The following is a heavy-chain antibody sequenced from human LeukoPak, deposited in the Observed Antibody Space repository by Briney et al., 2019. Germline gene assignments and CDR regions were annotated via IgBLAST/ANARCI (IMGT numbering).Heavy chain of an antibody. D-gene: IGHD3-22*01. CDR1: GFTFSTYE. Sequence: GGSLRLSCAASGFTFSTYEMNWVRQAPGKGLEWVSYISSTGSNIYYADSVKGRFTISRDNAKNSLYLLMNSLRTEDTAVYYSAATYYYDGSGDYWGQGTLVTVSS. CDR3: AATYYYDGSGDY. CDR2: ISSTGSNI. J-gene: IGHJ4*02. V-gene: IGHV3-48*03.